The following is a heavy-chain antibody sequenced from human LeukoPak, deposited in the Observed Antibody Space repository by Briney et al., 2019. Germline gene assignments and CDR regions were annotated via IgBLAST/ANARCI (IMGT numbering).Heavy chain of an antibody. D-gene: IGHD3-22*01. Sequence: GGSLRLSCAASGFTFSSYWMSWVRQAPGKGLEWVANIEQDGSEKYYVDSVKGRFTISRDNAKNSLYLQMNSLRAEDTAVYYCARDKKDYYYDSSGYYPGPLDYWGQGTLVTVSS. V-gene: IGHV3-7*01. CDR1: GFTFSSYW. CDR2: IEQDGSEK. J-gene: IGHJ4*02. CDR3: ARDKKDYYYDSSGYYPGPLDY.